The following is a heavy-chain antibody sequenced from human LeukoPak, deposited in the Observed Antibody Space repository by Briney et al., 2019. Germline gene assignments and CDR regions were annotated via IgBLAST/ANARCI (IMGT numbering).Heavy chain of an antibody. J-gene: IGHJ4*02. CDR2: IDTSATIK. Sequence: GGSLRLSCAASGFTFSDYYMTWIRQTPGKGLEWVTYIDTSATIKHYADSLKGRITVSRDNAKNSLYLQLNGLRAEGTAIYYCARLGGAGWSKDYWGQGTLVTVSS. V-gene: IGHV3-11*01. CDR1: GFTFSDYY. D-gene: IGHD6-19*01. CDR3: ARLGGAGWSKDY.